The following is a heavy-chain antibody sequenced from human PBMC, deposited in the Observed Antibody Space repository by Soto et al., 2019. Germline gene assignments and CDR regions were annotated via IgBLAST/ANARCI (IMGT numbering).Heavy chain of an antibody. D-gene: IGHD2-21*02. V-gene: IGHV4-30-4*06. Sequence: WIWIRQHPGKGLEWIGSVYYSGSTNYNPSLKSRVTISVDTSKNQFSLKLSPVSAADTAVYYCARGAGGNYYFDYWGQGTLVTVSS. CDR2: VYYSGST. CDR3: ARGAGGNYYFDY. J-gene: IGHJ4*02.